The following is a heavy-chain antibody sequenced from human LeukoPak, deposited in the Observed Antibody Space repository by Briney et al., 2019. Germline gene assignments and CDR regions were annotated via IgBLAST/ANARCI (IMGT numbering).Heavy chain of an antibody. CDR2: VSTDSTYT. J-gene: IGHJ2*01. CDR1: GFTFSDYY. Sequence: GGSLRLSCTASGFTFSDYYMTWIRQAPGKGLEWLSYVSTDSTYTNYADSVKGRFTISRDNAKSSLYLQLNSLTAEDTAVYYCAREDNWYFDLWGRGTLVTVSS. V-gene: IGHV3-11*05. CDR3: AREDNWYFDL.